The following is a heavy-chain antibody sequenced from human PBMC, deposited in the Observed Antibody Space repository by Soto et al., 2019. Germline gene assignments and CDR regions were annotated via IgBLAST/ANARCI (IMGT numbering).Heavy chain of an antibody. V-gene: IGHV1-18*01. D-gene: IGHD5-12*01. CDR2: ISAYNGNT. CDR3: ARGIGGYDPLDY. CDR1: GYSCTSYG. J-gene: IGHJ4*02. Sequence: ASLKVSCNASGYSCTSYGISWVLQAPGQGLEWMGWISAYNGNTNYAQKLQGRVTMTTDTSTSTAYMELRSLRSDDTAVYYCARGIGGYDPLDYWGQGTLVTVSS.